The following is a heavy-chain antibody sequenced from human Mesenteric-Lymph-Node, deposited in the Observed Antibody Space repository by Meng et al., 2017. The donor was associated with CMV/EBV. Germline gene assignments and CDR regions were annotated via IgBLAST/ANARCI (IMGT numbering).Heavy chain of an antibody. Sequence: GESLKISCAASGFTFSSYTMHWVRQAPGKGLEWVSYITTSGSTTYYADSVKGRFTISRDNARNSLYLEMNSLRVEDTAVYYCARETVELDYWGQGTLVTVSS. CDR1: GFTFSSYT. CDR2: ITTSGSTT. J-gene: IGHJ4*02. D-gene: IGHD1-7*01. V-gene: IGHV3-48*03. CDR3: ARETVELDY.